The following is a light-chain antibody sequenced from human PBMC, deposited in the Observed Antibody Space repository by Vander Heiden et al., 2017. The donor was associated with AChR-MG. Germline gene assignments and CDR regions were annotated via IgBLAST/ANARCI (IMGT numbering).Light chain of an antibody. CDR3: QQYNTYSGWT. CDR1: QRIGSW. Sequence: DIQMTQSPSTLSASVGDGVTITCRASQRIGSWLAWYQLKPGKAPKLLIYDASSLELGVPSRFSGSGSDTYFTLTISGLQPDDSATYYCQQYNTYSGWTFGQGTKVEIK. CDR2: DAS. V-gene: IGKV1-5*01. J-gene: IGKJ1*01.